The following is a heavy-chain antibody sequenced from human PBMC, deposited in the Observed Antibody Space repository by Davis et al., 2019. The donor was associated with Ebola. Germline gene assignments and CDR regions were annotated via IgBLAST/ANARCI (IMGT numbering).Heavy chain of an antibody. CDR1: GFSLSTSGVG. Sequence: SGPTLINSTQTLTLTSTFSGFSLSTSGVGVVWIRQPPGNALEWLALIYWADDKRYSPSLKSRLTISKDTSKNQVFLTMTNMDPVNTATYYCAHRLFRTVTTGWFDPWGQGTLVTVSS. D-gene: IGHD4-17*01. CDR3: AHRLFRTVTTGWFDP. J-gene: IGHJ5*02. CDR2: IYWADDK. V-gene: IGHV2-5*02.